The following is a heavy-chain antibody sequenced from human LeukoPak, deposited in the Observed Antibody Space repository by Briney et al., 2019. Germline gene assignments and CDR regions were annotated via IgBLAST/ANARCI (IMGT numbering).Heavy chain of an antibody. CDR3: ASRVAVAGTKGSPYYYYGMDV. V-gene: IGHV1-69*13. CDR1: GGTFSSYA. D-gene: IGHD6-19*01. CDR2: IIPIFGTA. Sequence: SVKVSCKASGGTFSSYAISWVRQAPGQGLEWMGGIIPIFGTANYAQKFQGRVTITADESTSTAYMELSSLRSEDTAVYYCASRVAVAGTKGSPYYYYGMDVWGQGTTVTVSS. J-gene: IGHJ6*02.